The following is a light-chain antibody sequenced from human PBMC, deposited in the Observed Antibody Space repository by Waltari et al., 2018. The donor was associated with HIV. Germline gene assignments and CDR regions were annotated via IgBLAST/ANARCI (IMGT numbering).Light chain of an antibody. CDR3: CSYAGGSTPFV. CDR1: SSDVGSYNL. J-gene: IGLJ1*01. CDR2: EVS. V-gene: IGLV2-23*02. Sequence: QSALTQPASVSGSPGQSITISCTGTSSDVGSYNLVSWYQQYPGKVPKLMIYEVSKRPAGVSNCFSGSKPGNPASLTIPGLQAADEPDYYCCSYAGGSTPFVFGTATKVTVL.